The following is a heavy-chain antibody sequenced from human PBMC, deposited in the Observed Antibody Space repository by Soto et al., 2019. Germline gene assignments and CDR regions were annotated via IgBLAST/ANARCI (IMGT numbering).Heavy chain of an antibody. D-gene: IGHD2-2*01. CDR1: GYTLTELS. Sequence: ASVKVSCKVSGYTLTELSMHWARQAPGKGLEWMGGFDPEDGETIYAQKFQGRVTMTEDTSTDTAYMELSSLRSEDTAVYYCATGGCSSTSCYHGVLNYWGQGTLVTVSS. V-gene: IGHV1-24*01. J-gene: IGHJ4*02. CDR3: ATGGCSSTSCYHGVLNY. CDR2: FDPEDGET.